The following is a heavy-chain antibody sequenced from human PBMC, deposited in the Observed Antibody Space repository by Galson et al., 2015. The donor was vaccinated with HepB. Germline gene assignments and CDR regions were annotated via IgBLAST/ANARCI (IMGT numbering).Heavy chain of an antibody. CDR1: GFIFSSYS. J-gene: IGHJ3*02. V-gene: IGHV3-48*01. Sequence: SLRLSCAASGFIFSSYSMKWVRQAPGKGLEWVSYISSSSSTIYYADSVKGRFTISRDNAKNSLYLQMNSLRAEDTAVYYCARARPSASHAFDIWGQGTMVTVSS. CDR2: ISSSSSTI. CDR3: ARARPSASHAFDI.